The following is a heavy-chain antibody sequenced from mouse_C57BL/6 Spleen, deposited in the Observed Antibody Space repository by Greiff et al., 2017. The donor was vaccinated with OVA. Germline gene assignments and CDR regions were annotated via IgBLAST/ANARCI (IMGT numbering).Heavy chain of an antibody. D-gene: IGHD3-1*01. J-gene: IGHJ4*01. V-gene: IGHV10-1*01. CDR1: GFSFNTYA. CDR2: IRSKSNNYAT. Sequence: EVKLEESGGGLVQPKGSLKLSCAASGFSFNTYAMNWVRQAPGKGLEWVARIRSKSNNYATYYADSVKDRFTISRDDSESMLYLQMNNLKTEDTAMYYCVRQGLLTVPMDYWGQGTSVTVSS. CDR3: VRQGLLTVPMDY.